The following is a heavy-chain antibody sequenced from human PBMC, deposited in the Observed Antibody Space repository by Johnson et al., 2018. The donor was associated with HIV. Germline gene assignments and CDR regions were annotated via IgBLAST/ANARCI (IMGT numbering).Heavy chain of an antibody. CDR3: AKGATSGAHDAFDI. V-gene: IGHV3-66*01. D-gene: IGHD2-15*01. CDR1: GFTVSSNY. CDR2: IYSGGSS. J-gene: IGHJ3*02. Sequence: VQLVESGGGVVQPGGSLRLSCAASGFTVSSNYMSWVRQAPGKGLAWVSVIYSGGSSYYADSVKGIFTISRDNSKNSLYLQMNSLRAEDTAVYYCAKGATSGAHDAFDIWGQGTMVTVSS.